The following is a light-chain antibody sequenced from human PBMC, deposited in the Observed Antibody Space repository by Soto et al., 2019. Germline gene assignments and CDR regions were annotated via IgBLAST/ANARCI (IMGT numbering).Light chain of an antibody. CDR1: QGMSTY. J-gene: IGKJ4*01. V-gene: IGKV1-9*01. CDR2: SAS. Sequence: DIQLTQSPSFLSASVGDTVNITCRASQGMSTYLAWYQQKPGTVPKLLIRSASTLQSGVPPRFSGGGSGTEFTLTISTLQPDDSGIYYCQQLNGYQLAFGGGTNVEIK. CDR3: QQLNGYQLA.